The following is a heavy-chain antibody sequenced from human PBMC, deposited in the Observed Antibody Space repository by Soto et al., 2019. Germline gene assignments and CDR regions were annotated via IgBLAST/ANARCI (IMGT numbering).Heavy chain of an antibody. CDR1: GYTFTSYA. D-gene: IGHD5-18*01. V-gene: IGHV1-3*01. CDR2: INAGNGNT. CDR3: GRGPRYSYGYN. J-gene: IGHJ4*02. Sequence: GASVKVSCKASGYTFTSYAMHWVRQAPGQRLEWMGWINAGNGNTKYSQKFQGRVTITRDTSASTAYMELSSLRSEDTAVYYCGRGPRYSYGYNWGQGTLGTVSS.